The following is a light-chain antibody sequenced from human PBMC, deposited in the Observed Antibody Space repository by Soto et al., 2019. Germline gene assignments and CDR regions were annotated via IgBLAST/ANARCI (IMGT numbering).Light chain of an antibody. Sequence: QSVLTQPASVSGSPGQSITISCTGTISDVGSYNYVSWYQQYPGKAPKLMIYDVSTRPSGVSDRFSGSKSGNTASLTISGLQAADEADDFCKSYAGSNTYVFGSGTKVTVL. J-gene: IGLJ1*01. CDR2: DVS. CDR3: KSYAGSNTYV. V-gene: IGLV2-14*03. CDR1: ISDVGSYNY.